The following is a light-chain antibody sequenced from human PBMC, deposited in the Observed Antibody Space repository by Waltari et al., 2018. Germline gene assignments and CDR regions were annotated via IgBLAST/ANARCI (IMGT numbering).Light chain of an antibody. CDR3: QQVNSFPAT. CDR2: GAS. J-gene: IGKJ4*01. V-gene: IGKV1-12*01. CDR1: QSISNW. Sequence: DIQMTQSPSSASAFVVAGVTITCRASQSISNWLAWFPQKPGKAPKLLIYGASDLHSGVPSRFSGSGAGTDFTLTISSLQAEDFATYYCQQVNSFPATFGGGTTVEIK.